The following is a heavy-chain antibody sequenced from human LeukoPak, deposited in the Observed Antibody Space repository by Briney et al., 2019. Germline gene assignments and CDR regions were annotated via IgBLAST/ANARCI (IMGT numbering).Heavy chain of an antibody. CDR2: IYYSGST. J-gene: IGHJ4*02. CDR1: GGSISSYY. V-gene: IGHV4-39*07. Sequence: PSETLSLICTVSGGSISSYYWGWIRQPPGKGLEWIGSIYYSGSTYYNPSLKSRVTISVDTSKNQFSLKLSSVTAADTAVYYCAREASWGYHDYWGQGTLVTVSS. D-gene: IGHD7-27*01. CDR3: AREASWGYHDY.